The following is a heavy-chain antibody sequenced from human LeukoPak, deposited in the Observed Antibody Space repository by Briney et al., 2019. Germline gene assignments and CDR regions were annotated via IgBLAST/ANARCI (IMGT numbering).Heavy chain of an antibody. CDR3: ARDKGEYYYDSSGYRDAFDT. J-gene: IGHJ3*02. CDR2: IIPIFGTA. D-gene: IGHD3-22*01. CDR1: GGTFSSYA. Sequence: SVKVSCKASGGTFSSYAISWVRQAPGQGLEWMGGIIPIFGTANYAQKFQGRVTITADESTSTAYMELSSLRSEDTAVYYCARDKGEYYYDSSGYRDAFDTWGQGTMVTVSS. V-gene: IGHV1-69*01.